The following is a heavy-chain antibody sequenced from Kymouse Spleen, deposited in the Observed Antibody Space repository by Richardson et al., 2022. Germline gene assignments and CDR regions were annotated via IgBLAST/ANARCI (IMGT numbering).Heavy chain of an antibody. J-gene: IGHJ6*02. Sequence: EVQLVESGGGLVKPGGSLRLSCAASGFTFSSYSMNWVRQAPGKGLEWVSSISSSSSYIYYADSVKGRFTISRDNAKNSLYLQMNSLRAEDTAVYYCAFEYSSSSYYYYYGMDVWGQGTTVTVSS. CDR1: GFTFSSYS. CDR3: AFEYSSSSYYYYYGMDV. D-gene: IGHD6-6*01. CDR2: ISSSSSYI. V-gene: IGHV3-21*03.